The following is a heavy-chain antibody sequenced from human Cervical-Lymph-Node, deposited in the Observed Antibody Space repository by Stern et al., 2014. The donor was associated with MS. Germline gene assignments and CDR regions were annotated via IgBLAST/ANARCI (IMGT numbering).Heavy chain of an antibody. CDR1: EFSLTTTGAA. V-gene: IGHV2-5*02. CDR2: IFWDDDK. J-gene: IGHJ4*02. D-gene: IGHD1-1*01. Sequence: QITLKESGPTLVKPTQTLTLTCTLSEFSLTTTGAAVGWLRQSPGKALEWLALIFWDDDKRYTPSLMNRLTITKDTSRNHVVLRMTNMDPVDSATYYCAHRRSGTMGHFDHWGQGAPVTVSS. CDR3: AHRRSGTMGHFDH.